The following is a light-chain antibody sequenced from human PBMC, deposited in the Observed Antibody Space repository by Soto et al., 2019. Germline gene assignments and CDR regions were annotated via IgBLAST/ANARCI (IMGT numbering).Light chain of an antibody. Sequence: DVVMTQSPLSLPVTLGQPASISCRSSQSLVYTDGNTYFNRFQQRPGQSPRRLIYQVSNRDSGVPDRFSGSGSGTDFTLKISRVEAEDVGVYYCMQGTHWPRTFGQGTKLEIK. CDR1: QSLVYTDGNTY. CDR2: QVS. J-gene: IGKJ2*01. V-gene: IGKV2-30*01. CDR3: MQGTHWPRT.